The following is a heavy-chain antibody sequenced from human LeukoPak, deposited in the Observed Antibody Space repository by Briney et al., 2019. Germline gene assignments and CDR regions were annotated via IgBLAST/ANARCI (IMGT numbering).Heavy chain of an antibody. V-gene: IGHV4-38-2*01. CDR3: ARQWGYCSSTSCYSPTRFDP. CDR2: IYHSGST. Sequence: SETLSLTCAVSGYSISSGYYWGWIRQPPGNGLEWIGSIYHSGSTYYNPSLKSRVTISVDTSKNQFSLKLSSVTAADAAVYYCARQWGYCSSTSCYSPTRFDPWGQGTLVTVSS. CDR1: GYSISSGYY. D-gene: IGHD2-2*02. J-gene: IGHJ5*02.